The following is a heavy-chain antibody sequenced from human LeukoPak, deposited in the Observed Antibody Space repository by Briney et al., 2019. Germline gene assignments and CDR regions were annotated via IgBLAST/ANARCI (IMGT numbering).Heavy chain of an antibody. Sequence: GGSLRLSCAASGFTFSSYSMNWVRQAPGKGLEWVSSISSSSSYIYYADSVKGRFTISRDNAKNSLYLQMNSLRAEDTAVYYCASRKYDRTIEYWGRGTLVTVSS. D-gene: IGHD3-22*01. V-gene: IGHV3-21*01. CDR3: ASRKYDRTIEY. CDR1: GFTFSSYS. J-gene: IGHJ4*02. CDR2: ISSSSSYI.